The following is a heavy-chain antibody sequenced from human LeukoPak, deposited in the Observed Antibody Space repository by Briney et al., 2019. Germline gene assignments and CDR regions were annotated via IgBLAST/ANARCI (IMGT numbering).Heavy chain of an antibody. CDR1: GXTFNSYA. D-gene: IGHD1-26*01. V-gene: IGHV3-23*01. Sequence: PAGSLRLSCAASGXTFNSYAMSWVRQAPAKGQEWVATISGSGGGTYYADSVKGRFTISRNDSKNTLSLQMNSLRAEDTAVYYCAKDLGRYRNNYFDYWGQGTLVTVSS. CDR3: AKDLGRYRNNYFDY. CDR2: ISGSGGGT. J-gene: IGHJ4*02.